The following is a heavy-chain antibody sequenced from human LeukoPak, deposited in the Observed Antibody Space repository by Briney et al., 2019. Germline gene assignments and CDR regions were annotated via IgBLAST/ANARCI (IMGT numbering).Heavy chain of an antibody. J-gene: IGHJ3*02. V-gene: IGHV3-23*01. D-gene: IGHD2-2*01. CDR1: GFTFSNAW. Sequence: PGGSLRLSCAASGFTFSNAWMSWVRQAPGKGLEWVSAISGSGGSTYYADSVKGRFTISRDNSKNTLYLQMNSLRAEDTAVYYCAKVGGIVVVPAAFDYDAFDIWGQGTMVTVSS. CDR2: ISGSGGST. CDR3: AKVGGIVVVPAAFDYDAFDI.